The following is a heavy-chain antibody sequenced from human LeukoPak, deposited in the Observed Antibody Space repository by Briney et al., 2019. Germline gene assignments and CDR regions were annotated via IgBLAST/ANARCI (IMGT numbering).Heavy chain of an antibody. CDR2: GDYSGGK. D-gene: IGHD6-19*01. J-gene: IGHJ4*02. CDR3: AGERGEEYSSGWYKTNFFDN. Sequence: PSETLSPTCTVSGDSFSSVTDYWAWIRQPPGKGLEWIASGDYSGGKYYNPSLESRVAISTDMSKSQISLKLTSVTGADTAVYYCAGERGEEYSSGWYKTNFFDNWGQGIRVTVSS. V-gene: IGHV4-39*07. CDR1: GDSFSSVTDY.